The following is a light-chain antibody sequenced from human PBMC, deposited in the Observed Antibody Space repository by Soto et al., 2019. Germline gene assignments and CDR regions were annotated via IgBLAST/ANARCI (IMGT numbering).Light chain of an antibody. J-gene: IGLJ2*01. CDR1: SSDVGGYNY. CDR2: EVS. V-gene: IGLV2-8*01. Sequence: QSVLTKPPSASGSPGQSVTISCTGTSSDVGGYNYVSWYQQHPGKAPKLMIYEVSKRPSGVPDRFSGSKSGNTASLTVSGIQAEDEADYYCSSYAGSNNLVFGGGTKLTVL. CDR3: SSYAGSNNLV.